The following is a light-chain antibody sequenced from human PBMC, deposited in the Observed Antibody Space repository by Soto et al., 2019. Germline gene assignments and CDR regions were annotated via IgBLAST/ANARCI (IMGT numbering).Light chain of an antibody. J-gene: IGKJ2*01. Sequence: DIVMTQSPDSLAVSLGERATVNCKSSQSILHSSNNRNYLTWYQQKPGQSPKMLINWASTRASGVPDRFSGSGSGTDFTLTISSLQAEDVAVYYWQQHYSTPATFGQGTKLEIK. CDR2: WAS. V-gene: IGKV4-1*01. CDR1: QSILHSSNNRNY. CDR3: QQHYSTPAT.